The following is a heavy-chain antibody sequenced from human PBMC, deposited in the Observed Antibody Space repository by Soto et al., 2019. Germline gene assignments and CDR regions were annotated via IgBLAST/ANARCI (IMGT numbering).Heavy chain of an antibody. J-gene: IGHJ6*02. CDR3: ARKYYDILTGYYYYYGMDV. Sequence: GGSLRLSCAASGFTFSSYSMNWVRQAPGKGLEWVSYISSSSSTIYYADSVKGRFTISRDNAKNSLYLQMNSLRDEDTAVYYCARKYYDILTGYYYYYGMDVWGQGTTVTVSS. D-gene: IGHD3-9*01. CDR1: GFTFSSYS. V-gene: IGHV3-48*02. CDR2: ISSSSSTI.